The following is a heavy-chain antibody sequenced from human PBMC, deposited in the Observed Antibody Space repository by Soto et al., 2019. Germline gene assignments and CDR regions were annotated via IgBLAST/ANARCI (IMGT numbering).Heavy chain of an antibody. CDR2: INHSGST. D-gene: IGHD2-8*02. J-gene: IGHJ4*02. V-gene: IGHV4-34*01. CDR3: ARDKLTGLFDY. Sequence: SENLFLTCAVYCGSFHGFYWTWIRQPPGTGLEWIGEINHSGSTNYNPSLKSRVTISVDTSKNQFSLKLTSVTAADTAVYYCARDKLTGLFDYWGQGTLVT. CDR1: CGSFHGFY.